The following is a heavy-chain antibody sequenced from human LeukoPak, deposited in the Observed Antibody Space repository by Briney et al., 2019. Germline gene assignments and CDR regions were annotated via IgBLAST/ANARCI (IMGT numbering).Heavy chain of an antibody. D-gene: IGHD2-21*01. CDR2: IKPKTDGETT. V-gene: IGHV3-15*07. CDR3: ITPLPYSAQ. Sequence: GGSLRLSCAASGFSFSDHYMDWVRRAPGKGLEWVGRIKPKTDGETTEYAAPVKDRFSISRDDSKSMMYLQMNSLKTEDTAVYYCITPLPYSAQGGQGTLVTVSS. CDR1: GFSFSDHY. J-gene: IGHJ4*02.